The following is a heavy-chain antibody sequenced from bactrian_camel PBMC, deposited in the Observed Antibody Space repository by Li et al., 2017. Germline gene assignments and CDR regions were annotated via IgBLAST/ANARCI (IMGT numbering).Heavy chain of an antibody. CDR2: MPAGGPSEFT. D-gene: IGHD1*01. Sequence: HVQLVESGGGSVQAGESLRISCTASTDTYNGNCMGWLRQGPGQAREGVASMPAGGPSEFTYYNDSVKGRFTISHDNAKNSVDLQMNSLKPDDTAVYYCAATGQMLSVAGCRTQGTQVTVS. CDR1: TDTYNGNC. J-gene: IGHJ4*01. V-gene: IGHV3S1*01.